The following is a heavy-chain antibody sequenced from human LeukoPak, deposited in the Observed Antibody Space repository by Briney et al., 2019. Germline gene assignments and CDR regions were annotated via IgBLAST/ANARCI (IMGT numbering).Heavy chain of an antibody. CDR1: GFTFSSYD. J-gene: IGHJ6*02. CDR2: IGTAGDT. V-gene: IGHV3-13*01. Sequence: PGGSLRLSCAASGFTFSSYDMHWVRQATGKGLEWVSAIGTAGDTYYPGSVKGRFTISRENAKNSLYLQMNGLRAGDTAVYYCARVRRGYYYYGMDVWGQGTTVTVSS. CDR3: ARVRRGYYYYGMDV.